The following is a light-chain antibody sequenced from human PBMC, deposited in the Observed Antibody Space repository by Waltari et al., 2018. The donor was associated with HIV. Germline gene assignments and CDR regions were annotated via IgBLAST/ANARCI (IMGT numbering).Light chain of an antibody. CDR3: FSTDNSANHWV. J-gene: IGLJ3*02. CDR1: ALTKKY. Sequence: SYELTQPPSVSVSPGQTARITCSGDALTKKYAYWYQQKSGQAPVLVIYEDSKRPTGIPVRFSGSISVTMATLTINGAHGDDAADYFCFSTDNSANHWVFGGGPELTVL. V-gene: IGLV3-10*01. CDR2: EDS.